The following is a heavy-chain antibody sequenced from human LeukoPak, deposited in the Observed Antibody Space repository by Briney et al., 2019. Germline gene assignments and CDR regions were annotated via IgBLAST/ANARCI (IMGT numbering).Heavy chain of an antibody. CDR2: IYYSGST. Sequence: SQTLSLTCTVSGCSITSGGYSRTWIRQPPTKGPEFIGYIYYSGSTYYNPFLKSRVTISVDTSKNQFSLKLSSVTAADTAVYYCARDGGSQTNYYYYGMDVWGKGTTVTVSS. V-gene: IGHV4-31*03. CDR3: ARDGGSQTNYYYYGMDV. CDR1: GCSITSGGYS. J-gene: IGHJ6*04. D-gene: IGHD2-15*01.